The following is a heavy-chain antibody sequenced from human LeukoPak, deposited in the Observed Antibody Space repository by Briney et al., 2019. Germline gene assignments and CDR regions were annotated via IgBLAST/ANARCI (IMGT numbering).Heavy chain of an antibody. D-gene: IGHD1-26*01. J-gene: IGHJ3*02. CDR1: GFTLSSYA. CDR3: ARLPSSGSYHDAFDI. Sequence: GGSLRLSCAASGFTLSSYAMHWVRQAPGKGLEWVAVISYDGSNKYYADSVKGRFTISRDNSKNTLFVQMNSLRAEDTAVYYCARLPSSGSYHDAFDIWGQGTLVTVSS. CDR2: ISYDGSNK. V-gene: IGHV3-30-3*01.